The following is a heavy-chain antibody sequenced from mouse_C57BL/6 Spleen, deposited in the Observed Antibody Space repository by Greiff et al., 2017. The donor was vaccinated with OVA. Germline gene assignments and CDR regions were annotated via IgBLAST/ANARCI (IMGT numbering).Heavy chain of an antibody. V-gene: IGHV1-82*01. D-gene: IGHD2-4*01. Sequence: QVQLQQSGPELVKPGASVKISCKASGYAFSSSWMNWVKQRPGKGLEWIGRIYPGDGDTNYNGKFKGKATLTAYKSSSTAYMQLSGLTSEDSAVYFCARSRIYYDYDWYFDVWGTGTTVTVSS. J-gene: IGHJ1*03. CDR1: GYAFSSSW. CDR3: ARSRIYYDYDWYFDV. CDR2: IYPGDGDT.